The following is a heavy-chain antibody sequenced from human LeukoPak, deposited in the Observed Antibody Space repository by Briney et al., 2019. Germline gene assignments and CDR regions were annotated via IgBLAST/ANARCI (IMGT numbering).Heavy chain of an antibody. J-gene: IGHJ6*03. CDR3: ARDHRPEIQYYYMDV. V-gene: IGHV3-33*01. Sequence: GGPLRLSCAASGFSLSNYGMHWVRQAPGKGLEWVAALLYDGNTKHYADSVKGRFTISRDISKNTFYLQMNSLTAEDTAVYYCARDHRPEIQYYYMDVWGKGTTVAVSS. D-gene: IGHD1-14*01. CDR2: LLYDGNTK. CDR1: GFSLSNYG.